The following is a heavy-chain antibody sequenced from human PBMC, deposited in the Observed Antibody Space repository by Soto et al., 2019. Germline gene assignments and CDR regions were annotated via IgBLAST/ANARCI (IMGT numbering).Heavy chain of an antibody. CDR2: IWYDGSNK. J-gene: IGHJ6*02. Sequence: GSLRLSCAASGFTFSSYGMHWVRQAPGKGLEWVAVIWYDGSNKYYADSVKGRFTISRDNSKNTLYLQMNSLRAEDTAVYYCASYGGGYGMDVWGQGTTLTVSS. CDR1: GFTFSSYG. V-gene: IGHV3-33*01. CDR3: ASYGGGYGMDV. D-gene: IGHD2-15*01.